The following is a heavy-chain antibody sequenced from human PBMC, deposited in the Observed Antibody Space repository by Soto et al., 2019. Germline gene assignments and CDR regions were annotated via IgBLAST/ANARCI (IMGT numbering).Heavy chain of an antibody. CDR2: IYPGDSDT. V-gene: IGHV5-51*01. J-gene: IGHJ6*02. CDR1: GYSFTSYW. Sequence: GESLKISCKGSGYSFTSYWIGWVRQMPGKGLEWMGIIYPGDSDTRYSPSFQGQVTISADKSISTAYLQWSSLKASDTAMYYCARNIAAAGEHHYYGTDVWGQGTTVTVSS. CDR3: ARNIAAAGEHHYYGTDV. D-gene: IGHD6-13*01.